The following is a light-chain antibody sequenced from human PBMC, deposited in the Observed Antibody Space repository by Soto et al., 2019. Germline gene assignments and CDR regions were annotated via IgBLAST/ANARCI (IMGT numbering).Light chain of an antibody. CDR3: QQYGSSPLT. CDR2: GAS. V-gene: IGKV3-20*01. Sequence: IVLTQSPGTLYLSPGERATLSCRASQSVSSSYLAWYQQKPGQAPRLLSYGASSRATGVPDRFSGSGSGTDFTLTISRLEPEDFAVYYCQQYGSSPLTFGGGTKVEIK. J-gene: IGKJ4*01. CDR1: QSVSSSY.